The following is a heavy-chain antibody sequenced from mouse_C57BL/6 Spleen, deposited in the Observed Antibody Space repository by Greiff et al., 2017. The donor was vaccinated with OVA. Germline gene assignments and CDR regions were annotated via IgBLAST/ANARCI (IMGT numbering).Heavy chain of an antibody. J-gene: IGHJ2*01. CDR3: TRGEGTFDY. CDR1: GYTFTDYE. V-gene: IGHV1-15*01. Sequence: QVQLQQSGAELVRPGASVTLSCKASGYTFTDYEMHWVKQTPVHGLEWIGAIDPETGGTAYNQKFKGKAILTADKSSSPAYMELRSLTSEDSAVYYYTRGEGTFDYWGQGTTLTVSS. CDR2: IDPETGGT.